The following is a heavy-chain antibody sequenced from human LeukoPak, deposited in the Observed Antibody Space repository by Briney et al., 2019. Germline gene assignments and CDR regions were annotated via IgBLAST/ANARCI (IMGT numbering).Heavy chain of an antibody. CDR1: GNSISNYA. Sequence: GASLKVSCKASGNSISNYAVSWVRQAPGQGFEWMGGIIPIFGTADYAQKFQGRVTITADQSTSTTYMALSSLKSEDTATYYCTTRACHAGGCSSSFYYYYGLHFWGQGTTVSVSS. D-gene: IGHD3-16*01. V-gene: IGHV1-69*13. CDR2: IIPIFGTA. J-gene: IGHJ6*02. CDR3: TTRACHAGGCSSSFYYYYGLHF.